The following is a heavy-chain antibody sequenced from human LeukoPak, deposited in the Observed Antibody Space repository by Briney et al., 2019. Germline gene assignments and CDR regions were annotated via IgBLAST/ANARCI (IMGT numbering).Heavy chain of an antibody. CDR2: ISFNGSKK. Sequence: GGSLRLSCAASGFNLNHYAMHWVRQAPGKGLEWVAVISFNGSKKYYADSVKGRFTIYTNTSKNTLYLQMNSLREEDTAVFYCARGGAFCGGDCYIDDYWGQGTLVTVSS. J-gene: IGHJ4*02. CDR1: GFNLNHYA. CDR3: ARGGAFCGGDCYIDDY. D-gene: IGHD2-21*02. V-gene: IGHV3-30-3*01.